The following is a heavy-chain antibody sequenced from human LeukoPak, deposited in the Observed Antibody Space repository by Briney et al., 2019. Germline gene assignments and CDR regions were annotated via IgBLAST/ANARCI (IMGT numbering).Heavy chain of an antibody. J-gene: IGHJ4*02. CDR1: GFPYNVQT. CDR3: ARGGATRGRFEN. V-gene: IGHV3-7*01. CDR2: MREDGRVI. Sequence: GGSLRLSCAASGFPYNVQTMSWVRQAPGKGLDWVASMREDGRVINYVDSVKGRFTISRDNAKKSLYLQMNSLRAEDTAVYYCARGGATRGRFENWGQGTRVTVAS. D-gene: IGHD1-26*01.